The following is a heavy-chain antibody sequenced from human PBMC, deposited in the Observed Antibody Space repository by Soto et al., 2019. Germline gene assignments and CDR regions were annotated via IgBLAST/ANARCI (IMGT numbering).Heavy chain of an antibody. CDR1: GGTFSSYT. Sequence: QVQLVQSGAEVKRPGSSVKVSCKASGGTFSSYTISWVRQAPGQGLEWMGRIIPILGIANYAQKFQGRITITADKSTTTTYMELSSLRSEDTAVYYCARDSYPPPSYSVYWGQGTLVTVSS. D-gene: IGHD3-10*01. V-gene: IGHV1-69*08. CDR2: IIPILGIA. CDR3: ARDSYPPPSYSVY. J-gene: IGHJ4*02.